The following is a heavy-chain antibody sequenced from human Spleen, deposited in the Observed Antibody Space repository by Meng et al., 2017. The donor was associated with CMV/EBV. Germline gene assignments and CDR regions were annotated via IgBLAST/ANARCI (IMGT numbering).Heavy chain of an antibody. CDR2: IYTSGST. V-gene: IGHV4-4*07. Sequence: QGHRQESGPGLVKPSETLSLTCTVSGGSISSYYWSWIRQPAGKGLEWIGRIYTSGSTNYNPSLKSRVTMSVDTSKNQFSLKLSSVTAADTAVYYCARATITRRWGYNSYYFDYWGQGTLVTVSS. D-gene: IGHD5-24*01. J-gene: IGHJ4*02. CDR3: ARATITRRWGYNSYYFDY. CDR1: GGSISSYY.